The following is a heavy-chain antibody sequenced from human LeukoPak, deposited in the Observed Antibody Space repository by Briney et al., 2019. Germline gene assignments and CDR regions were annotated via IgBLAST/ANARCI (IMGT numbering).Heavy chain of an antibody. CDR2: IYYSGST. V-gene: IGHV4-39*07. D-gene: IGHD6-13*01. Sequence: PSETLSLTCTVSGGSISSSSYYWGWIRQPPGKGLEWIGTIYYSGSTYYNPSLKSRVTISVDTSKNQFSLKLSSVTAADTAVYYCARDQKEQLVPLYYYYYMDVWGKGTTVTVSS. CDR3: ARDQKEQLVPLYYYYYMDV. CDR1: GGSISSSSYY. J-gene: IGHJ6*03.